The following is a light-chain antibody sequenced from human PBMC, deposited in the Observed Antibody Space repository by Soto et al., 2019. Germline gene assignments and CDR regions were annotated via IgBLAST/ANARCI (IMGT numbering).Light chain of an antibody. CDR3: QQLHGYPIT. CDR2: AAS. CDR1: QGIDTS. V-gene: IGKV1-9*01. Sequence: ILLTQFLSSLSASVGGRVTITCWASQGIDTSLAWYQQKPGKAPKLLIYAASNFQSGVPSRFSGSGSGTHFTLTISSLQPEDFATYYCQQLHGYPITFGQGTRLEIK. J-gene: IGKJ5*01.